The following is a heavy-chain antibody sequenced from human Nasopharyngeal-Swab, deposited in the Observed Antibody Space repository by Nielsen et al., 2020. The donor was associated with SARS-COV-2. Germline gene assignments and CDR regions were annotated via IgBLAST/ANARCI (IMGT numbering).Heavy chain of an antibody. CDR3: VRRPYDFWSGYYDYYFDY. J-gene: IGHJ4*02. Sequence: WIRQPPGKGLEWIGEINHSGSTNYNPSLKSRLTISGDTSKNQFSLKLSSVTAADTAVYYCVRRPYDFWSGYYDYYFDYWGQGTLVTVSS. CDR2: INHSGST. V-gene: IGHV4-34*01. D-gene: IGHD3-3*01.